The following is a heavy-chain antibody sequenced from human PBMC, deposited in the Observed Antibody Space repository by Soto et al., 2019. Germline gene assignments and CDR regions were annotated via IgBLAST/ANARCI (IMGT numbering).Heavy chain of an antibody. D-gene: IGHD5-12*01. CDR3: AKDPRGYSGYDIGWFDP. CDR2: ISGSGGST. J-gene: IGHJ5*02. V-gene: IGHV3-23*01. Sequence: GGSLRLSCAASGFTFSSYAMSWVRQAPGKGLEWVSAISGSGGSTYYADSVKGRFTISRDNSKNTLYLQMNSLRAEDTAVYYCAKDPRGYSGYDIGWFDPWGQGTLVTVSS. CDR1: GFTFSSYA.